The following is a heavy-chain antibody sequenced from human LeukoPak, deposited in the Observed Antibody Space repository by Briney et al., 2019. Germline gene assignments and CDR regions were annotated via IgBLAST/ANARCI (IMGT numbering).Heavy chain of an antibody. CDR3: AKNPRLEGWIYFDS. J-gene: IGHJ4*02. CDR1: GFTFSSYS. Sequence: GGSLRLSCAASGFTFSSYSMSWVRQAPGKGLEWVSSISGSGGRIDYADSVKGRFTISRDNSKNTLSLQMNSLTAEDTAVYYCAKNPRLEGWIYFDSWGQGSLVTVSS. V-gene: IGHV3-23*01. CDR2: ISGSGGRI. D-gene: IGHD1-1*01.